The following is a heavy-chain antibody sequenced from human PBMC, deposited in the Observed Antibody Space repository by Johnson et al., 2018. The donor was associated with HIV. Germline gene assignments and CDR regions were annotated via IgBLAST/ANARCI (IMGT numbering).Heavy chain of an antibody. CDR1: GFTVSSNY. Sequence: VQLLESGGGLVQPGGSLRLSCAASGFTVSSNYMSWVRQAPGKGLECVSVIYSGGSTYYADSVKGRFTISRDNSKNTLYLQMNSLRAEDTAVYYCARDRRGSSWSRALDAFDIWGQVTMVTVSS. D-gene: IGHD6-13*01. CDR2: IYSGGST. J-gene: IGHJ3*02. V-gene: IGHV3-66*01. CDR3: ARDRRGSSWSRALDAFDI.